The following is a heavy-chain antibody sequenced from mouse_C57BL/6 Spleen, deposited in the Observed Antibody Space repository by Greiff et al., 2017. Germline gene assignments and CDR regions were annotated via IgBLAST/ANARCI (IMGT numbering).Heavy chain of an antibody. D-gene: IGHD2-14*01. V-gene: IGHV1-53*01. J-gene: IGHJ1*03. CDR2: INPSNGGT. Sequence: QVQLQQPGTELVKPGASVKLSCKASGYTFTSYWMHWVKQRPGQGLEWIGNINPSNGGTHYNEKFKSKATLTVDKSSSTAYMQLSSLTSEDSAVYYCARSGEYDGYFDGWGTGTTVTVSS. CDR3: ARSGEYDGYFDG. CDR1: GYTFTSYW.